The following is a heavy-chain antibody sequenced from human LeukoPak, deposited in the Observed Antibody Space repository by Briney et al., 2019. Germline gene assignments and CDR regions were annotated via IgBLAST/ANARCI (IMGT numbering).Heavy chain of an antibody. J-gene: IGHJ4*02. CDR1: GFTFSSYG. CDR2: IRYDGSNK. D-gene: IGHD3-22*01. CDR3: AKLHYDSSGYYSPDFDY. V-gene: IGHV3-30*02. Sequence: PGGSLRLSCAASGFTFSSYGMHWVRQAPGKGLEWVAFIRYDGSNKYYADSVKGRFTISRDNSKNTLYLQMNSLRAEDTAVNYCAKLHYDSSGYYSPDFDYWGQGTLVTVSS.